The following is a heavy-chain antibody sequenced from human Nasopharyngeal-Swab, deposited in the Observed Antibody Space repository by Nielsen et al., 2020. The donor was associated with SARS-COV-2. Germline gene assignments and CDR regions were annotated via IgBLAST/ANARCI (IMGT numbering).Heavy chain of an antibody. Sequence: ASVKVSCKASGYTFTSYAMNWMRQAPGQGLEWMGWINTNTGNPTYAQGFTGRFVFSLDTSVSTAYLQISSLKAEDTAVYYCARVYDYVWGSYRYGGSLGIDYWGQGTLVTVSS. J-gene: IGHJ4*02. CDR1: GYTFTSYA. V-gene: IGHV7-4-1*02. D-gene: IGHD3-16*02. CDR2: INTNTGNP. CDR3: ARVYDYVWGSYRYGGSLGIDY.